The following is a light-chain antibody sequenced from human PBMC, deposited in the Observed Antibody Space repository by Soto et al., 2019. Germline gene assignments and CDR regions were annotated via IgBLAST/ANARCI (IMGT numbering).Light chain of an antibody. J-gene: IGLJ1*01. V-gene: IGLV2-11*01. CDR3: CSYAGDYTFV. Sequence: QSALIQPRSVSGSPGQSVTISCTGTSSDVGVYKYVSWYRQHPGKAPKLMIYDVITRPSGVPDRFSGSKSGSTASLTISGLQAEDEADYYCCSYAGDYTFVFGSGTKVTVL. CDR1: SSDVGVYKY. CDR2: DVI.